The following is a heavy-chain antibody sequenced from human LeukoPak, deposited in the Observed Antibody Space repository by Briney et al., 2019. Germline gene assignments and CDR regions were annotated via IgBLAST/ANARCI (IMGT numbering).Heavy chain of an antibody. J-gene: IGHJ4*02. CDR1: GGSISSYY. V-gene: IGHV4-59*01. Sequence: SETLSLTCTVSGGSISSYYWSWIRQPPGKGLEWIGYIYYSGSTNYNPSLKSRVTISVDTSKNQLSLKLSSATAADTAVYYCARGNSGYDFGTFDYWGQGTLVTVSS. CDR2: IYYSGST. D-gene: IGHD5-12*01. CDR3: ARGNSGYDFGTFDY.